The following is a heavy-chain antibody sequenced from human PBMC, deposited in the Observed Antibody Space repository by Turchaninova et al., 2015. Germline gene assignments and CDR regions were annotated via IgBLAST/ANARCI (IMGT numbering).Heavy chain of an antibody. CDR2: INPSSGGT. CDR1: GYTFIGFY. Sequence: QVQLVQSGAEVKKPGASVKVSCEASGYTFIGFYIHWVGQAPGQGLGWLGRINPSSGGTDYAQKLQGRVTMTRVTSSTTAYLDLSSLRSDDTAVYFCAREGYTYGPTPDYWGQGTLVTVSS. J-gene: IGHJ4*02. D-gene: IGHD5-18*01. V-gene: IGHV1-2*06. CDR3: AREGYTYGPTPDY.